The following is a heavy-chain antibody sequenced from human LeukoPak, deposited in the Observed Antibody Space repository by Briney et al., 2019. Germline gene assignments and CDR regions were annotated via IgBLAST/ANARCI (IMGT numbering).Heavy chain of an antibody. V-gene: IGHV3-23*01. D-gene: IGHD6-19*01. CDR1: GFTFSTYA. J-gene: IGHJ4*02. Sequence: GGSLRLSRVHSGFTFSTYAISWLRPAPGKGLEWVSAISGCGGSTYYADSVKGRFTISRDNSKNTLYLQMNSLRAEDTAVYYCAKASGYSSGWQPYYYYFDYWGQGTLVTVSS. CDR2: ISGCGGST. CDR3: AKASGYSSGWQPYYYYFDY.